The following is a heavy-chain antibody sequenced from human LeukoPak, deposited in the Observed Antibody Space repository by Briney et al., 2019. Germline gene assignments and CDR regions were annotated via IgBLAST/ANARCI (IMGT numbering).Heavy chain of an antibody. CDR2: IYPNSGGT. Sequence: ASVTVSFKATGYTFSGHYMHWVRQAPGQGREWMGWIYPNSGGTNYAQKFLGRVTMTRDPSISTAYIELRRLKSDDTAMYYCARVVGFGDYPFDYWGQGTLVTVSS. J-gene: IGHJ4*02. CDR1: GYTFSGHY. V-gene: IGHV1-2*02. D-gene: IGHD4-17*01. CDR3: ARVVGFGDYPFDY.